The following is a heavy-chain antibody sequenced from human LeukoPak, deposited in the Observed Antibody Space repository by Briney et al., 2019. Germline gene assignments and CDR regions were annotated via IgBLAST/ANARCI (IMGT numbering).Heavy chain of an antibody. J-gene: IGHJ4*02. CDR2: INPNSGGT. Sequence: ASVKVSCKVSGYTLTELSMHWVRQAPGKGLEWMGWINPNSGGTNYAQKFQGRVTMTRDTSISTAYMELNRLRSDDTAVYYCARDAYGSGKGYFDYWGQGTLVTVSS. V-gene: IGHV1-2*02. CDR1: GYTLTELS. CDR3: ARDAYGSGKGYFDY. D-gene: IGHD3-10*01.